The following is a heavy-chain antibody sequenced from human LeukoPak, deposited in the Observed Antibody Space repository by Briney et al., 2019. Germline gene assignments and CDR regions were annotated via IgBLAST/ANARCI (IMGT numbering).Heavy chain of an antibody. Sequence: SETLSLTCTVSGGSFSSYYWSWIRQPAGKGLEWIGRIYTSGSTNYNPSLKSRVTMSVDTSKNQFSLKLSSVTAADTAVYYCAREGNDILTGRTEYFQHWGQGTLVTVSS. D-gene: IGHD3-9*01. CDR2: IYTSGST. V-gene: IGHV4-4*07. J-gene: IGHJ1*01. CDR1: GGSFSSYY. CDR3: AREGNDILTGRTEYFQH.